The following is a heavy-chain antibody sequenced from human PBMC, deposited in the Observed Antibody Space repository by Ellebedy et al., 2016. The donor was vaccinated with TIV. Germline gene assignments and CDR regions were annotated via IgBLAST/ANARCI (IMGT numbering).Heavy chain of an antibody. V-gene: IGHV4-59*01. D-gene: IGHD6-19*01. CDR3: ARVGSGWYPMDV. CDR1: GGSISSYY. CDR2: IYNSGST. Sequence: SETLSLTCTVSGGSISSYYWSWIRQPPGKGLEWIGYIYNSGSTNYNPSLKSRVTISVDTSKNQFSLKLSSVTAADTAVYYCARVGSGWYPMDVWGQGTMVTVSS. J-gene: IGHJ3*01.